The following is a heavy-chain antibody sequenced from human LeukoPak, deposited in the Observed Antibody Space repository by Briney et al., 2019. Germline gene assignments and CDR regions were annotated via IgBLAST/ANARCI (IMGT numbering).Heavy chain of an antibody. V-gene: IGHV4-4*02. J-gene: IGHJ3*02. CDR2: IYHSGST. CDR1: GGSISSSNW. Sequence: NSSGTLSLTCAVSGGSISSSNWWSWVRQPPGKGLEWIGEIYHSGSTNYNPSLKSRVTISVDTSKNQFSLKMSSVTAADTAVYYCARDILYTLPDAFDIWGQGTMVTVSS. D-gene: IGHD3-10*01. CDR3: ARDILYTLPDAFDI.